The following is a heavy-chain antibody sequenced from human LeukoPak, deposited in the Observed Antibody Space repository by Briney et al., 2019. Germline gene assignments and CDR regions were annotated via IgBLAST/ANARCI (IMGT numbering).Heavy chain of an antibody. CDR3: AGAAPTIFGVVSDY. Sequence: ASVKVSCKASGYTFTGYYMHWVRQAPGQGLEWMGWINPNSGGTNYAQKFQGRVTMTRDTSISTAYMELSRLRSDDTAVYYCAGAAPTIFGVVSDYWGQGTLVTVSS. D-gene: IGHD3-3*01. CDR2: INPNSGGT. CDR1: GYTFTGYY. V-gene: IGHV1-2*02. J-gene: IGHJ4*02.